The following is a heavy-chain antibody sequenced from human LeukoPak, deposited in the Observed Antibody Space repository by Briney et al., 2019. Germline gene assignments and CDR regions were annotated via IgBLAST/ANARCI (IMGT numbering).Heavy chain of an antibody. CDR1: GFTFSSYG. D-gene: IGHD4-11*01. V-gene: IGHV3-33*08. CDR2: AYGDGSSQ. J-gene: IGHJ1*01. CDR3: ATGGNFYYSH. Sequence: GRSLRLSCAASGFTFSSYGIHWVRQAPGKGLEWVAVAYGDGSSQYYADSVKGRFSISKDISKNTLSLQMNSLRAEDTAVYSCATGGNFYYSHWGQGTLVTVSS.